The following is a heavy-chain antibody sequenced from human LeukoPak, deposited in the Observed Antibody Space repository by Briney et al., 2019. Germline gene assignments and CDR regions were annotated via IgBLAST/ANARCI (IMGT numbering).Heavy chain of an antibody. V-gene: IGHV1-18*01. Sequence: ASVTVSFKASGYTFTSYGINWVRPPPAQGLEWMGWISAYHGNTNYAQKLQGRVTMTTDTSTSTHSLEPRSLRSDDTAVYCCGRVPWARYFYGSGSYSHYWGQGTLVTVSS. CDR2: ISAYHGNT. CDR3: GRVPWARYFYGSGSYSHY. CDR1: GYTFTSYG. J-gene: IGHJ4*02. D-gene: IGHD3-10*01.